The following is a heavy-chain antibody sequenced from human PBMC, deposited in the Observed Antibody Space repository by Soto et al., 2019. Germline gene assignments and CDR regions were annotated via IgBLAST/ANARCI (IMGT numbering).Heavy chain of an antibody. V-gene: IGHV3-64D*06. CDR2: ITNNGGST. D-gene: IGHD1-1*01. Sequence: PGGSLRLSCSASGFTFSNYAIHWVRQAPGKGLEYVAAITNNGGSTKYADSVKGRFTISRDNSKSTVFLQMSSLRPEDTAIYYCVKDHGTYHLNFALWGRGTMV. CDR1: GFTFSNYA. CDR3: VKDHGTYHLNFAL. J-gene: IGHJ4*02.